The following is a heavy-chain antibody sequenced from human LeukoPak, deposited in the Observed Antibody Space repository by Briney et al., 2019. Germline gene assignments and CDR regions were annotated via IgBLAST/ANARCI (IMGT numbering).Heavy chain of an antibody. Sequence: GGSLRLSCAASGFTFSSYAMHWVRQAPGKGLEWVAVIAYDGSNKYYADSVKGRLTISRDNSKNTLYLQMNSLRPEDTAVYYCARGSASYYNLLYFDYWGQGTLVTVSS. CDR3: ARGSASYYNLLYFDY. CDR2: IAYDGSNK. J-gene: IGHJ4*02. V-gene: IGHV3-30*04. D-gene: IGHD3-10*01. CDR1: GFTFSSYA.